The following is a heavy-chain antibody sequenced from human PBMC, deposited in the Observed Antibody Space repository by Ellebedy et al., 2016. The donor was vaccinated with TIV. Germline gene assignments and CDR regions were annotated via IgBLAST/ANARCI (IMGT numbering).Heavy chain of an antibody. CDR1: GLAFGQFW. V-gene: IGHV3-7*01. CDR3: ARALWGPQYYDYSGFLDY. J-gene: IGHJ4*02. D-gene: IGHD3-16*01. CDR2: IKQDASDQ. Sequence: GESLKISCKVSGLAFGQFWMSWVRQAPGGRLEWVANIKQDASDQYYLDSVKGRFVVSRENTKNSLYLQMNSLRVEETAVYYCARALWGPQYYDYSGFLDYWGQGVMVTVSS.